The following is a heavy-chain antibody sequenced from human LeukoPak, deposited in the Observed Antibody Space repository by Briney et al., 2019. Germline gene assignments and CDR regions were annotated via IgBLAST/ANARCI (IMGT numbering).Heavy chain of an antibody. D-gene: IGHD4/OR15-4a*01. J-gene: IGHJ4*02. V-gene: IGHV3-11*01. CDR2: IGRSGSTI. Sequence: GGSLRLSCAASGFTFSDYYMTWIRQAPGKGLEWVSYIGRSGSTIYYANSVKGRFTISKDNAKNSLYLQMNSLRAEDTAVYYCARRAGAYSHPYDYWGQGTLVTVSS. CDR1: GFTFSDYY. CDR3: ARRAGAYSHPYDY.